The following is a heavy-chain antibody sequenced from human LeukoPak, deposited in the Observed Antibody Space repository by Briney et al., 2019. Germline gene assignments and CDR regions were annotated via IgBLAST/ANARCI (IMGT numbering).Heavy chain of an antibody. Sequence: SETLSLTCTVSGASISNYYWGWIRQPAGNGLEWIGRIYGSGNINYNPSLKSRVTMSLDTSKNQFSLKMNFVTAADTAVYYCARADYGDRNDAFDIWGQGTMVTVSS. CDR3: ARADYGDRNDAFDI. V-gene: IGHV4-4*07. J-gene: IGHJ3*02. CDR2: IYGSGNI. D-gene: IGHD4/OR15-4a*01. CDR1: GASISNYY.